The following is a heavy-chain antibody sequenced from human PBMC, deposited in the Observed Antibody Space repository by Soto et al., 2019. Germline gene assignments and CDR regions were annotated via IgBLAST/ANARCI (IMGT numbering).Heavy chain of an antibody. CDR1: GFKVSGYY. Sequence: GGSLRLSCAAYGFKVSGYYTSWNRHAPGKGLEWLSYSSNSGTYTRYADSVKGRFSISRDNAKNSLFLQINSLRGEDSATYYCARSGDNYNVLDYWGQGTPVNVSS. D-gene: IGHD3-10*02. CDR2: SSNSGTYT. V-gene: IGHV3-11*06. J-gene: IGHJ4*02. CDR3: ARSGDNYNVLDY.